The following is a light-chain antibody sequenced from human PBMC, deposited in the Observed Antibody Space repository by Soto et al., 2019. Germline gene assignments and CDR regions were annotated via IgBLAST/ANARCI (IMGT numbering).Light chain of an antibody. Sequence: QPVLTQPPSASEAPGQRVTISCSGGSSNIGSKTVTWYQHVSGTAPKLLMYSNDQRPSGVPDRFSGSKSGTSASLAISGLQAEDEGDYFCAAWDDSLTSFVYGTGTKLTVL. CDR2: SND. J-gene: IGLJ1*01. CDR3: AAWDDSLTSFV. V-gene: IGLV1-44*01. CDR1: SSNIGSKT.